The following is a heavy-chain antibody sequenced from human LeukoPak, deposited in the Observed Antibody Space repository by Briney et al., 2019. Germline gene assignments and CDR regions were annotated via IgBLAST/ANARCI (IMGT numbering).Heavy chain of an antibody. Sequence: GGSLRLSCAASGFTFSTYAMYWGRQAPGKGLEYVSASSGSGVNTYYANSVKGRFTISRDNSKNTLYLQLGSLRAEDMAVYYCARDSSLGMDWGQGTLVTVSA. CDR1: GFTFSTYA. V-gene: IGHV3-64*01. J-gene: IGHJ4*02. D-gene: IGHD1-26*01. CDR3: ARDSSLGMD. CDR2: SSGSGVNT.